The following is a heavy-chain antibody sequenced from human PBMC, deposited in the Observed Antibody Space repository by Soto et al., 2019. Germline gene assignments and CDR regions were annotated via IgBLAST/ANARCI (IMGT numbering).Heavy chain of an antibody. J-gene: IGHJ4*02. CDR1: GGSFSGYY. Sequence: SETLSLTCAVYGGSFSGYYCSWIRQPPGKGLEWIGEINHSGSTNYNPSLKSRVTISVDTSKNQFSLKLSSVTAADTAVYYCARGKTYYDYVWGSYPQYYFDYWGQGTLVTVSS. CDR2: INHSGST. V-gene: IGHV4-34*01. CDR3: ARGKTYYDYVWGSYPQYYFDY. D-gene: IGHD3-16*02.